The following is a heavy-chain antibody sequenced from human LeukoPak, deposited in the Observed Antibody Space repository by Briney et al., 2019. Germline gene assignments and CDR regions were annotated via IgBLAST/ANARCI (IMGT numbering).Heavy chain of an antibody. J-gene: IGHJ4*02. D-gene: IGHD3/OR15-3a*01. CDR3: AKRSNFWTGYLDY. CDR2: ISGSGGST. CDR1: KFTFSNYA. V-gene: IGHV3-23*01. Sequence: PGGSLRLSYTASKFTFSNYAMSWVRQAPGKGLEWVSVISGSGGSTYYADSVKGRFTISRDNSKDTLFLQMNSLRTEDTAVYYCAKRSNFWTGYLDYWGQGTLVTVSS.